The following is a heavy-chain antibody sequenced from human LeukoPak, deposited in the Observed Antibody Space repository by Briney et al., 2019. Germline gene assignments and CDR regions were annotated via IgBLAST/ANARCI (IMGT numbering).Heavy chain of an antibody. J-gene: IGHJ3*02. CDR2: FDPEDGET. Sequence: GASVKVSCKVSGYTLSELSMHWVRQAPGKGLEWMGGFDPEDGETIYAQKFQGRVTMTEDTSTDTAYMEQSSLSSEDTAVYYCATLVDGSGSYYYFDAFDIWGQGTMVTVSS. CDR3: ATLVDGSGSYYYFDAFDI. V-gene: IGHV1-24*01. D-gene: IGHD3-10*01. CDR1: GYTLSELS.